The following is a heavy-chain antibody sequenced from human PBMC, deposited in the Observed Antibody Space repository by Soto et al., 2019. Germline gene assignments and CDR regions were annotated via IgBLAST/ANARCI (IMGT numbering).Heavy chain of an antibody. Sequence: VGSLRLSCAASGFTFSSYWMSWVRQAPGKGLEWVANIKKDGSEKYYVDSVKGRFTISRDNAKNSLYLQMNSLRADDTAVYYCARAALYYYDSSGPTNDAFDIWGQGTMVTVSS. CDR3: ARAALYYYDSSGPTNDAFDI. CDR2: IKKDGSEK. V-gene: IGHV3-7*03. J-gene: IGHJ3*02. D-gene: IGHD3-22*01. CDR1: GFTFSSYW.